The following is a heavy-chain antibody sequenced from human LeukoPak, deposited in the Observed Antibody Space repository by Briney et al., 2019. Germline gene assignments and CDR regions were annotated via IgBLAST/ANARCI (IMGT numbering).Heavy chain of an antibody. V-gene: IGHV4-34*01. J-gene: IGHJ4*02. CDR2: INHSGST. D-gene: IGHD3-16*01. CDR1: GGSFSGYY. Sequence: PSGDLSLPCAVSGGSFSGYYWRWIRQPPGKGLEGIGGINHSGSTNYNPSLKSRVTISVDTSKNQFSLKLSSVTAADTAVYYCARGHVWGSYSILTLDYWGQGTLVTVSS. CDR3: ARGHVWGSYSILTLDY.